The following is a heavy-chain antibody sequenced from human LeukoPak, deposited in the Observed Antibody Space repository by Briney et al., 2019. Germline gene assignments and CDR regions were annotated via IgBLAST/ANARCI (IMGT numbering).Heavy chain of an antibody. V-gene: IGHV1-18*01. CDR2: ISAYIGNT. CDR3: ARDIWPGSTSDFDY. Sequence: ASVKASCKASGYTFTSYGISWVRQAPGQGLEWMGWISAYIGNTNYAQKLQGRVTMTTDTSTSTAYMELRSLRSDDTAVYYCARDIWPGSTSDFDYWGQGTLVTVSS. D-gene: IGHD2-2*01. J-gene: IGHJ4*02. CDR1: GYTFTSYG.